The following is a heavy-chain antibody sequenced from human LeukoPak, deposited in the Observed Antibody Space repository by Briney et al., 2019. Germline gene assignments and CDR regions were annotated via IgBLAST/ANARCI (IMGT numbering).Heavy chain of an antibody. Sequence: GGSLRLFCAASGFTFSSYNMNWVRQAPGKGLEWVSSISSSSSYIYYADSVRGRFTISRDNAKNSLYLQINSLRAEDTAVYYCARDHSSGWYNWFDPWGQGTLVTVSS. V-gene: IGHV3-21*01. CDR1: GFTFSSYN. CDR3: ARDHSSGWYNWFDP. D-gene: IGHD6-19*01. CDR2: ISSSSSYI. J-gene: IGHJ5*02.